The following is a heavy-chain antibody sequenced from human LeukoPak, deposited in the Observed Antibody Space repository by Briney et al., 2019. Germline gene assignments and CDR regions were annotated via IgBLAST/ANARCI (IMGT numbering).Heavy chain of an antibody. CDR3: SISSGWYRVDY. D-gene: IGHD6-19*01. CDR2: IIPIFGTT. Sequence: ASVKVSCKASGYTFTSYGISWVRQAPGQGLEWMGWIIPIFGTTNYAQKFQGRVTITADESTSTAYMELSSLRSEDTAVYYCSISSGWYRVDYWGQGTLVTVSS. J-gene: IGHJ4*02. V-gene: IGHV1-69*13. CDR1: GYTFTSYG.